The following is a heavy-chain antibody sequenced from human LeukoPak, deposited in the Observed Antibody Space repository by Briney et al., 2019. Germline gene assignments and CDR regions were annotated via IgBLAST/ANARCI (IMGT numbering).Heavy chain of an antibody. Sequence: PSETLSLTCTVSGGSISSSSYYWGWIRQPPGKGLEWIGSIYYSGSTYYNPSLKSRVTISVDTSKNQFSLKLSSVTAADTAVYYCARATVTRTIPYYFDYWGQGTLVTVSS. CDR2: IYYSGST. V-gene: IGHV4-39*07. CDR3: ARATVTRTIPYYFDY. J-gene: IGHJ4*02. CDR1: GGSISSSSYY. D-gene: IGHD4-17*01.